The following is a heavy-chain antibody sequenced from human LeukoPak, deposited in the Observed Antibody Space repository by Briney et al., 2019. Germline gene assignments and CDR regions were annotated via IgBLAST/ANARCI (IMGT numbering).Heavy chain of an antibody. CDR2: IYPGDSDS. CDR1: GYSFTSYW. D-gene: IGHD1-26*01. J-gene: IGHJ4*02. CDR3: ARQRSGSYFPDLYDY. V-gene: IGHV5-51*01. Sequence: RGESLKISCKGSGYSFTSYWIGWVRQMPGKGLEWMGIIYPGDSDSRYSPSFQGQVTISADKSISTAYLQWSSLKASDTAMYYCARQRSGSYFPDLYDYWGQGTLVTVSS.